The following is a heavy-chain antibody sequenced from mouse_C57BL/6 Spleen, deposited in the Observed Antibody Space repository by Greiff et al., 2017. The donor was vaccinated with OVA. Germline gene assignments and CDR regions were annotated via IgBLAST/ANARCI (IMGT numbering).Heavy chain of an antibody. CDR3: ARGGLKDYEGCAY. V-gene: IGHV1-55*01. CDR1: GYTFTSYW. Sequence: QVQLQQPGAELVKPGASVKMSCKASGYTFTSYWITWVKQRPGQGLEWIGDIYPGSGSTNYNEKIKSKATLTVDTSSSTAYMQLSSLTSEDSSVYYCARGGLKDYEGCAYWGQGTLVTVSA. CDR2: IYPGSGST. J-gene: IGHJ3*01. D-gene: IGHD2-4*01.